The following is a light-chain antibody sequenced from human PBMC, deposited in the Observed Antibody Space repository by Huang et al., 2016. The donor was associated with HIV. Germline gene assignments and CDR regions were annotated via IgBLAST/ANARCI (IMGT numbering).Light chain of an antibody. V-gene: IGKV1-5*03. CDR1: LSISSW. CDR2: NAS. J-gene: IGKJ2*01. CDR3: QQYTTYFPT. Sequence: DIQMTQSPFTLSAAVGDGVTIPCGASLSISSWWAGYQQKPGKAPKLLIYNASSFESVVPSSFSGSRSGTEFTLTISSLHPYDFATHYCQQYTTYFPTFGQGTNLEIK.